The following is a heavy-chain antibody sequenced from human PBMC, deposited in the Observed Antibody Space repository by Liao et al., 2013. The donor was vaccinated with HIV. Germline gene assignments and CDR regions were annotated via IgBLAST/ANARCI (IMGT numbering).Heavy chain of an antibody. V-gene: IGHV4-61*02. CDR2: IYTSGST. J-gene: IGHJ4*02. CDR1: GGSISSGSYY. CDR3: ARGVLVATIRFDY. D-gene: IGHD5-12*01. Sequence: QVQLQESGPGLVKPSQTLSLTCSVSGGSISSGSYYWSWIRQPAGKGLEWIGRIYTSGSTNYNPSLKSRVTISVDTSKNQFSLKLSSVTAADTAVYYCARGVLVATIRFDYWGQGTLVTVSS.